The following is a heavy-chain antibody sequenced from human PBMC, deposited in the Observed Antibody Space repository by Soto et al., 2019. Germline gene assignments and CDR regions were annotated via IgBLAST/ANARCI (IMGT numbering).Heavy chain of an antibody. V-gene: IGHV3-49*03. D-gene: IGHD3-22*01. CDR1: GFTFGDYA. CDR2: IRSKAYGGTT. Sequence: GGSLRLSCTASGFTFGDYAMSWFRQAPGKGLEWVGFIRSKAYGGTTEYAASVKGRFTISRDDSKSIAYLQMNSLKTEDTAVYYCTRGIYDSSGYSQTYYYYGMDVWGQGTTVTVSS. J-gene: IGHJ6*02. CDR3: TRGIYDSSGYSQTYYYYGMDV.